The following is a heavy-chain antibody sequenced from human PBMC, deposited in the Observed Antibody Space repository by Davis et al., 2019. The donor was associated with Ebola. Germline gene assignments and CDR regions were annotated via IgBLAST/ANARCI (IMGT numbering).Heavy chain of an antibody. CDR2: ISYDGSNK. Sequence: GGSLRLSCAASGFTFSSYAMHWVRQAPGKGLEWVAVISYDGSNKYYADSVKGRFTISRDNSKNTLYLQMNSLKTEDTAVYYCTTDYPSIYYDSSDTDYWGQGTLVTVSS. D-gene: IGHD3-22*01. V-gene: IGHV3-30-3*01. J-gene: IGHJ4*02. CDR1: GFTFSSYA. CDR3: TTDYPSIYYDSSDTDY.